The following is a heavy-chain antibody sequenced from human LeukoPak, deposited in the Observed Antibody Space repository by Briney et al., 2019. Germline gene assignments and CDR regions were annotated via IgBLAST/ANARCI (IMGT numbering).Heavy chain of an antibody. D-gene: IGHD6-19*01. V-gene: IGHV1-18*01. CDR3: ARDYPLGEQWLKD. Sequence: ASVKVSCKASGYTFTSYGISWVRQAPGQGLEWMGWISAYNGNTNYAQKFQGRVTITADESTSTAYMELSSLRSEDTAVYYCARDYPLGEQWLKDWGQGTLVTVSS. J-gene: IGHJ4*02. CDR1: GYTFTSYG. CDR2: ISAYNGNT.